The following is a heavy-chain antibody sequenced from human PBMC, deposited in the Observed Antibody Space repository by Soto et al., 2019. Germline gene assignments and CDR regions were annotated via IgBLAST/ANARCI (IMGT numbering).Heavy chain of an antibody. J-gene: IGHJ4*02. CDR1: GYTFTSYA. CDR3: ARGGIVVVAATTLFDY. Sequence: VKVSCKASGYTFTSYAMHWVRQAPGQRLEWMGWINAGNGNTKYSQKFQGRVTITRDTSASTAYMELSSLRSEDTAVYYCARGGIVVVAATTLFDYWGQGTLVTVSS. CDR2: INAGNGNT. D-gene: IGHD2-15*01. V-gene: IGHV1-3*01.